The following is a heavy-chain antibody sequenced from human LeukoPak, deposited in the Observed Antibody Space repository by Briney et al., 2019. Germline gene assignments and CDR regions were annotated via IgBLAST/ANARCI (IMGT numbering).Heavy chain of an antibody. V-gene: IGHV3-23*01. CDR1: GFTFSSYA. J-gene: IGHJ4*02. CDR3: AKCDMGSSSWYFRAYFDY. Sequence: SGGSLRLSCAASGFTFSSYAMSWVRLAPGKGLEWVSAISGSGGSTYYADSVKGRFTISRDNSKNTLYLQMNSLRAEDTAVYYCAKCDMGSSSWYFRAYFDYWGQGTLVTVSS. CDR2: ISGSGGST. D-gene: IGHD6-13*01.